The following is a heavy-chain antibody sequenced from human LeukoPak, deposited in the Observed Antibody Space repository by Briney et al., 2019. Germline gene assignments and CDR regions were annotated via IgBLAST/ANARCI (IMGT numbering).Heavy chain of an antibody. CDR3: ARLSGWYKVFVDY. D-gene: IGHD6-19*01. CDR2: VHDSAGT. V-gene: IGHV4-59*08. J-gene: IGHJ4*02. Sequence: SETLSLTCTVSGGSINKYYWSWIRQSPGKGLEWLGYVHDSAGTIYNPSLKSRVTISVVTSKNQFSLKLSSVTAADTAVYYCARLSGWYKVFVDYWGQGTLVTVSS. CDR1: GGSINKYY.